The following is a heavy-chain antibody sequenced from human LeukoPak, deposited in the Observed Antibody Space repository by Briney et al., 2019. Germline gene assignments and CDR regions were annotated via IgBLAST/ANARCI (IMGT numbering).Heavy chain of an antibody. D-gene: IGHD6-6*01. V-gene: IGHV5-51*01. J-gene: IGHJ4*02. Sequence: GESLKISCKASGYSFTTYWIGWVRQVPGKGLEWVGIIYPADSTAKYSPSFQGQVTISADKSISTAYLQWSSLKASDTAMYYCARRSAYSSSLHFDYWGQGTLVTVSS. CDR1: GYSFTTYW. CDR2: IYPADSTA. CDR3: ARRSAYSSSLHFDY.